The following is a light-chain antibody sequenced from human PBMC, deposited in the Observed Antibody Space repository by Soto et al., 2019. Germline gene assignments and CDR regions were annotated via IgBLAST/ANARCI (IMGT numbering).Light chain of an antibody. CDR2: GAS. V-gene: IGKV3-20*01. Sequence: EIVLTQSPCTLSLSPGERSTLSCRASQSVSSSYLAWYQQKPGQSPRLLIYGASSRATGIPDSFSGSGSGTDFTLTISRLQPEDFAVYYCQQYGSSHRDTFGQGTRLEIK. J-gene: IGKJ5*01. CDR3: QQYGSSHRDT. CDR1: QSVSSSY.